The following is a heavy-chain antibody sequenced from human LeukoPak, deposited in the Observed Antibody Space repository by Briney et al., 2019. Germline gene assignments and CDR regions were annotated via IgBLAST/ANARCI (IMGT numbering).Heavy chain of an antibody. CDR1: GGSLSSYY. CDR2: IYYSGST. J-gene: IGHJ3*02. D-gene: IGHD3-9*01. Sequence: PSETLSLTCTVSGGSLSSYYWSWLRQPPGKGLEWIGYIYYSGSTNYNPSLKSRVTISVDTSKNQFSLKLSSVTAADTAVYYCARGVRYFDWFDKTDAFDIWGQGTMVTVSS. V-gene: IGHV4-59*01. CDR3: ARGVRYFDWFDKTDAFDI.